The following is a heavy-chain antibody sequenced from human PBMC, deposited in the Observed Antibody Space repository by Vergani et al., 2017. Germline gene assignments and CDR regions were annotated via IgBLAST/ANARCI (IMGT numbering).Heavy chain of an antibody. J-gene: IGHJ4*02. CDR2: ISSSSSTI. CDR1: GFTFSSYS. D-gene: IGHD1-26*01. CDR3: ARDKGGSYYLPLDY. Sequence: EVQLLESGGGLVQPGGSLRLSCAASGFTFSSYSMNWVRQAPGKGLEWVSYISSSSSTIYYADSVKGRFTISRDNAKNSLYLQMNSLRAEDTAVYYCARDKGGSYYLPLDYWGQGTLVTVSS. V-gene: IGHV3-48*01.